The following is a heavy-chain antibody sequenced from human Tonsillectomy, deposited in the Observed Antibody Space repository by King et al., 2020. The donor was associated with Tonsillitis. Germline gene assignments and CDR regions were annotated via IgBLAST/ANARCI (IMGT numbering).Heavy chain of an antibody. J-gene: IGHJ4*02. D-gene: IGHD3-3*01. CDR2: IRSKAYAGTA. Sequence: VQLVESGGGLVQPGRSLRLSCTASGFTFGDYPMSWFRQAPGKGLEWVGFIRSKAYAGTAEYAASVKGRCTISRDDSKNIAYLQMNSLKSEDTAVYYCTRDPYDFLSSYSDYWGQGTLVTVSS. CDR3: TRDPYDFLSSYSDY. V-gene: IGHV3-49*03. CDR1: GFTFGDYP.